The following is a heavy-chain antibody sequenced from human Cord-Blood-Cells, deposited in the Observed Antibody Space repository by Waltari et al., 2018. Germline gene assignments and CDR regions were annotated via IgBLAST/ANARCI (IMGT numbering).Heavy chain of an antibody. D-gene: IGHD3-10*01. CDR1: GFTFSSYG. CDR2: ISDDGSNK. CDR3: AKSSGSGSYYDYYYYYMDV. J-gene: IGHJ6*03. Sequence: QVQLVESGGGVVQPGRSLRLSCAASGFTFSSYGVHWVRQAPGKGLEWVAVISDDGSNKYYADSVKGRFTISRDNSKNTLYLQMNSLRAEDTAVYYCAKSSGSGSYYDYYYYYMDVWGKGTTVTVSS. V-gene: IGHV3-30*18.